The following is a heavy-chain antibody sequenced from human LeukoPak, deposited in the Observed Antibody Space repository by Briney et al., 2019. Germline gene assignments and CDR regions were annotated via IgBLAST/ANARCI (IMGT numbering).Heavy chain of an antibody. D-gene: IGHD6-6*01. CDR1: GYSISSGYY. J-gene: IGHJ4*02. CDR3: ARWHSSSRYFDY. CDR2: IYHSGST. V-gene: IGHV4-38-2*02. Sequence: SETLSLTCTVSGYSISSGYYWGWIRQPPGKGLEWIGSIYHSGSTYYNPSLKSRVTLSVETYKNQFSLKLSSVTAADTAVYYCARWHSSSRYFDYWGQGTLVTVSS.